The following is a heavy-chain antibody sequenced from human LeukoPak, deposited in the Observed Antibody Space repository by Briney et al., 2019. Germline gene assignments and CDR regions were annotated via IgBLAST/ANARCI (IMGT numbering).Heavy chain of an antibody. CDR2: IIPILGIA. CDR1: GGTFSSYA. D-gene: IGHD3-3*01. Sequence: GSSVKVSCKASGGTFSSYAISWLRQAPGQGLEWMGRIIPILGIANYAQKFQGRVTITADKSTSTAYMELSSLRSEDTAVYYCARDVYPYDFWSGYSAFDIWGQGTMVTVSS. V-gene: IGHV1-69*04. CDR3: ARDVYPYDFWSGYSAFDI. J-gene: IGHJ3*02.